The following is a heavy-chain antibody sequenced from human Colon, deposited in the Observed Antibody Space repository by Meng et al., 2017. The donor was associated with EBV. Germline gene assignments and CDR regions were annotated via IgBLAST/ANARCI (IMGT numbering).Heavy chain of an antibody. J-gene: IGHJ4*02. CDR2: MYSNGDT. CDR3: AKSIYGDFSSCGY. CDR1: GFTVNSNY. Sequence: EWRLEESGGGSIQPGGSLRLSCTGSGFTVNSNYMAWVRQAPGKGLEWVAVMYSNGDTYYADSMKGRLTISRHASQNTLYLQMNSLRVEDTAVYYCAKSIYGDFSSCGYWGQGTLVTVSS. D-gene: IGHD4-17*01. V-gene: IGHV3-53*01.